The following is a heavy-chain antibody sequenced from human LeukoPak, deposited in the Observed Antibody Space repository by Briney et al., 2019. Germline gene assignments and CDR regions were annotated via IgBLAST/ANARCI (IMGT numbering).Heavy chain of an antibody. CDR1: GGSISSYY. V-gene: IGHV4-59*01. Sequence: SGTLSLTCTVSGGSISSYYWSWIRQPPGKGLERIGYIYYSGSTNYNPSLKSRVTISVDTSKNQFSLKLSSVTAADTAVYYCARVGLHTYYASSGYQYYFDYWGQGTLVTVSS. CDR2: IYYSGST. CDR3: ARVGLHTYYASSGYQYYFDY. J-gene: IGHJ4*02. D-gene: IGHD3-22*01.